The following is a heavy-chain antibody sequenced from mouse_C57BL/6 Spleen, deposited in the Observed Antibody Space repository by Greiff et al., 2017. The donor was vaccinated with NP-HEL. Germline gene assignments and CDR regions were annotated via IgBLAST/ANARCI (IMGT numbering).Heavy chain of an antibody. CDR1: GFTFSDYY. D-gene: IGHD2-4*01. V-gene: IGHV5-16*01. Sequence: EVKLVESEGGLVQPGSSMKLSCTASGFTFSDYYMAWVRQVPEKGLEWVANINYDGSSTYYLDSLKSRFIISRDNAKNILYLQMSSLKSEDTATYYCARGIYYDYDKYFDVWGTGTTVTVSS. CDR2: INYDGSST. J-gene: IGHJ1*03. CDR3: ARGIYYDYDKYFDV.